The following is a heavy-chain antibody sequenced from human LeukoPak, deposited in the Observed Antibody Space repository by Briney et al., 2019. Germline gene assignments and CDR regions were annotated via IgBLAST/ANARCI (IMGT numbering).Heavy chain of an antibody. CDR3: AKDPVPMVRGAPDY. D-gene: IGHD3-10*01. CDR2: ISGSGGST. J-gene: IGHJ4*02. Sequence: GGSLRLSCAASGFTFSSYGMHWVRQAPGKGLEWVSAISGSGGSTYYADSVKGRFTISRDNSKNTLYLQMNSLRAEDTAVYYRAKDPVPMVRGAPDYWGQGTLVTVSS. CDR1: GFTFSSYG. V-gene: IGHV3-23*01.